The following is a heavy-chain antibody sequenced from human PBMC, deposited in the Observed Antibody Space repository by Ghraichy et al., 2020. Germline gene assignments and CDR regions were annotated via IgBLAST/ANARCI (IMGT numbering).Heavy chain of an antibody. Sequence: SVKVSCKASGGTFSSYAISWVRQAPGQGLEWMGGIIPIFGTANYAQKFQGRVTITADESTSTAYMELSSLRSEDTAVYYCARDGQQLVESHAFDIWGQGTMVTVSS. V-gene: IGHV1-69*13. CDR3: ARDGQQLVESHAFDI. CDR2: IIPIFGTA. D-gene: IGHD6-13*01. J-gene: IGHJ3*02. CDR1: GGTFSSYA.